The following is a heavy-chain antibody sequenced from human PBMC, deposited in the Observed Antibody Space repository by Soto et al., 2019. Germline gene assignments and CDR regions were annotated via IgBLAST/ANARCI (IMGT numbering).Heavy chain of an antibody. Sequence: SVKVSCKASGGTFSSYTISWVRQAPGQGLEWMGRIIPILGVANYAQKFQGRVTITADKSTSTAYMELSSLRSEDTAVYYCAREPMATTYYYYYMDVWGKGTTVTVSS. CDR1: GGTFSSYT. D-gene: IGHD5-12*01. CDR2: IIPILGVA. J-gene: IGHJ6*03. V-gene: IGHV1-69*04. CDR3: AREPMATTYYYYYMDV.